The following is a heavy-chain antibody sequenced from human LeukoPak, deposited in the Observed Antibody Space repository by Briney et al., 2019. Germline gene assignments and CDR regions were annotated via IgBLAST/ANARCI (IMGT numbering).Heavy chain of an antibody. Sequence: GGSLRLSCAASGFTFSSYAMSWVRQAPGKGLEWVSAISGSGGSTYCADFAKGRFSISRDNSKNTLYLQMNSLSAEDTAVYYCAKSMTTVTTVDYWGQGTLVTVSS. V-gene: IGHV3-23*01. CDR3: AKSMTTVTTVDY. CDR1: GFTFSSYA. J-gene: IGHJ4*02. D-gene: IGHD4-11*01. CDR2: ISGSGGST.